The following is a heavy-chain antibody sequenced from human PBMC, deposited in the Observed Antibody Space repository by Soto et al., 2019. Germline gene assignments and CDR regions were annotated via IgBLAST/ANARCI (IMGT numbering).Heavy chain of an antibody. CDR3: ARKRITIFGVETALDY. D-gene: IGHD3-3*01. Sequence: QVQLVESGGGVVQPGRSLRLSCAASGFTFSSYGMHWVRQAPGKGLEWVAVIWYDGSNKYYADSVKGRFTISRDNSKNTLYLQMNSLGAEDTAVYYCARKRITIFGVETALDYWGQGTLVTVSS. V-gene: IGHV3-33*01. J-gene: IGHJ4*02. CDR1: GFTFSSYG. CDR2: IWYDGSNK.